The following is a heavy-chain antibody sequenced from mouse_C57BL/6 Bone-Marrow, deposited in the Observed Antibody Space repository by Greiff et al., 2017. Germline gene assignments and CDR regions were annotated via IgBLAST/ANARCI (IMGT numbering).Heavy chain of an antibody. D-gene: IGHD1-1*01. Sequence: QVQLQQPGAELVKPGASVKLSCKASGYTFTSYWMHWVKQRPGQGLEWIGMIHPNSGSTNYNEKFKSKDTLTVDKSSSTAYMQRSSLTSEDSAVYYCARWNYGSSFRYWYFDVWGTGTTVTVSS. CDR2: IHPNSGST. V-gene: IGHV1-64*01. CDR1: GYTFTSYW. J-gene: IGHJ1*03. CDR3: ARWNYGSSFRYWYFDV.